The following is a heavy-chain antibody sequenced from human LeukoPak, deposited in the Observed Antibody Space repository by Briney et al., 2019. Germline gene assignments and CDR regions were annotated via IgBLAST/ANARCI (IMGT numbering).Heavy chain of an antibody. Sequence: SETLSLTCTVSGYSISSGYYWGWIRQSPGKGLEWIGSIYHSGSTYYNPSLKSRVTISVDTSKNQFSLKLSSVTAADTAVYYCARDGIAVAGTSMGYWGQGTLVTVSS. CDR3: ARDGIAVAGTSMGY. CDR1: GYSISSGYY. V-gene: IGHV4-38-2*02. D-gene: IGHD6-19*01. CDR2: IYHSGST. J-gene: IGHJ4*02.